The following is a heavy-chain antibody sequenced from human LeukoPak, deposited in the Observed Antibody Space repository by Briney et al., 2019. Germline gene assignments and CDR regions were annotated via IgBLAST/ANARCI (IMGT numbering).Heavy chain of an antibody. CDR1: GYTFTDYY. Sequence: ASVKVSCKVSGYTFTDYYMHWVQQAHGKGLEWMGLVDPEDGETIYAEKFQGRVTITADTSTDTAYMELSSLRSEDTAVYYCATVRGIVVGGAFDIWGQGTMVTVSS. J-gene: IGHJ3*02. V-gene: IGHV1-69-2*01. CDR3: ATVRGIVVGGAFDI. CDR2: VDPEDGET. D-gene: IGHD2-15*01.